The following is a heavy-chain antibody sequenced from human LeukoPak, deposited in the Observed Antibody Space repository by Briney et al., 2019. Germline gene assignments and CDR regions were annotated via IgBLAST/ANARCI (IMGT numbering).Heavy chain of an antibody. CDR3: ARGGLLWFGGTPRVVGHMDV. Sequence: ASVKVSCKASGGTFSSYAISWVRQAPGQGLEWMGGIIPIFGTANYAQKFQGRVTITTDESTSTAYMELSSLRSEDTAVYYCARGGLLWFGGTPRVVGHMDVWGKGTTVTVSS. J-gene: IGHJ6*03. V-gene: IGHV1-69*05. CDR2: IIPIFGTA. D-gene: IGHD3-10*01. CDR1: GGTFSSYA.